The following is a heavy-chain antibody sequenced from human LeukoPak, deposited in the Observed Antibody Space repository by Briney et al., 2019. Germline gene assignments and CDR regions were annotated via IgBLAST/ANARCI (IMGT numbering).Heavy chain of an antibody. CDR1: GYTFTSYA. CDR2: INAGNGNT. D-gene: IGHD6-19*01. J-gene: IGHJ4*02. CDR3: ARVSSGDSVFRY. Sequence: VASVKVSCKASGYTFTSYAMHWVRQAPGQRLEWMGWINAGNGNTKYSQKFQGRVTITRDTSASTAYMELSSLRSEDTAVYYCARVSSGDSVFRYWGQGTLVTVSS. V-gene: IGHV1-3*01.